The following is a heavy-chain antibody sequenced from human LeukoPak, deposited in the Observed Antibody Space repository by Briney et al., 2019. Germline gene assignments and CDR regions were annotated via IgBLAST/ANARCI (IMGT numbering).Heavy chain of an antibody. D-gene: IGHD6-19*01. CDR1: GGSISSSSYY. V-gene: IGHV4-61*01. J-gene: IGHJ3*02. CDR3: AREWGYSSVWPDAFDI. Sequence: SETLSLTCTVSGGSISSSSYYWSWIRQPPGKGLEWIAYIYYSGSTKYNPSLRSRVTISVDTSKNQVSLKLSSVTAADTAVYYCAREWGYSSVWPDAFDIWGQGTMVTVSS. CDR2: IYYSGST.